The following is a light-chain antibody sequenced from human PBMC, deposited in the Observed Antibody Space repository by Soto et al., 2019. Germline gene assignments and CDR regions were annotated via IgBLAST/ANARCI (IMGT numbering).Light chain of an antibody. CDR1: QSVSSY. J-gene: IGKJ1*01. V-gene: IGKV3-11*01. CDR3: QQRGNWPRT. CDR2: GAS. Sequence: EIVLTQSPATLSLSPGERATLSCRASQSVSSYLAWYQQKPGQAPRLLIYGASNRATGIPARFSGSGSGTDFTLTISCLEPEDFAVYYCQQRGNWPRTFGQGTKVEIK.